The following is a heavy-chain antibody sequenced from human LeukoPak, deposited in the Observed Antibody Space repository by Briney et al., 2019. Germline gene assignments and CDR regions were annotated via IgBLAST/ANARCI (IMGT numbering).Heavy chain of an antibody. V-gene: IGHV4-4*02. Sequence: SETLSLTCAVSGGPISSSNWWSWVRQPPGKGLEWIGEIYHSGSTNYNPSLKSRVTISVDKSKNQFSLRLSSVTAADTAVYYCARSVDDSGSYKAFDIWGQGTMVTVSS. CDR2: IYHSGST. D-gene: IGHD3-10*01. J-gene: IGHJ3*02. CDR3: ARSVDDSGSYKAFDI. CDR1: GGPISSSNW.